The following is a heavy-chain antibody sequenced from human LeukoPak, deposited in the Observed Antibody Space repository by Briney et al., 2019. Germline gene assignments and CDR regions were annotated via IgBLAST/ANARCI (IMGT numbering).Heavy chain of an antibody. CDR3: ARDIAYGGNSLDY. V-gene: IGHV4-61*01. CDR2: VYYSGSV. CDR1: GGSVSSDSYY. Sequence: SETLSLTCTVSGGSVSSDSYYWSWIRQPPGKGLEWIGYVYYSGSVNYNPSLRSRVTISVDTSKNQFSLKLSSVTAADTAVYYCARDIAYGGNSLDYWGQGTLVTVSS. J-gene: IGHJ4*02. D-gene: IGHD4-23*01.